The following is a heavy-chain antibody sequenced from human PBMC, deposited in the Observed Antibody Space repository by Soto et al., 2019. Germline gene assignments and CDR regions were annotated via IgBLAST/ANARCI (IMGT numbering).Heavy chain of an antibody. J-gene: IGHJ4*02. Sequence: SETLSLTCTVSGGSISSSSYYWGWIRQPPGKGLEWIGSIYYSGSTYYNPSLKSRVTISVDTSKNQFSLKLSSVTAADTAVYYCRGYVVPAAMDGDYWGQGTLVTVSS. CDR1: GGSISSSSYY. V-gene: IGHV4-39*01. CDR2: IYYSGST. D-gene: IGHD2-2*01. CDR3: RGYVVPAAMDGDY.